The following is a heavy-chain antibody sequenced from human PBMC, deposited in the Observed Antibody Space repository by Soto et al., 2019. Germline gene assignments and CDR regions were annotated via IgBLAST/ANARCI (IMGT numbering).Heavy chain of an antibody. CDR2: INPNIGGT. CDR1: GYTFTGYY. V-gene: IGHV1-2*02. D-gene: IGHD3-9*01. J-gene: IGHJ1*01. Sequence: ASVKVSCKASGYTFTGYYMHWVRQAPGQGLEWMGWINPNIGGTNYAQKFQGRVTMTRDTSISTAYMELSRLRSDDTAVYYCARGSSIRRITIFYFQAWAKGTLVTVFS. CDR3: ARGSSIRRITIFYFQA.